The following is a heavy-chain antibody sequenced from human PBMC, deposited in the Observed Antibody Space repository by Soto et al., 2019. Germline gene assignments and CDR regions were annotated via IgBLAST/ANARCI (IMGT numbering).Heavy chain of an antibody. Sequence: SDTLSLTCAVYGGSFSGYDWNWIRQPPGTGLEWIGEINHSGSTNYNPSLKSRVTISVDTPKNQFSLKLTSVTAADTAVYYCARDKITGLFDYWGQGTLVTVSS. V-gene: IGHV4-34*01. CDR3: ARDKITGLFDY. CDR2: INHSGST. J-gene: IGHJ4*02. D-gene: IGHD2-8*02. CDR1: GGSFSGYD.